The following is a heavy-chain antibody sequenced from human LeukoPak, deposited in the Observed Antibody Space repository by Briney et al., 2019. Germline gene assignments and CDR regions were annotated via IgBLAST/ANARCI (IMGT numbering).Heavy chain of an antibody. J-gene: IGHJ4*02. CDR3: ATHDEGSFFES. CDR2: ISYFGSA. V-gene: IGHV4-39*01. Sequence: SETLSLTCTVSGGSVRTTRYYWACIRQSPGKGLEWIGSISYFGSAYYRPSLQSRATISMDSSKTQLSLTRSAVTATDTALYYCATHDEGSFFESWGQGALVTVS. D-gene: IGHD3-3*02. CDR1: GGSVRTTRYY.